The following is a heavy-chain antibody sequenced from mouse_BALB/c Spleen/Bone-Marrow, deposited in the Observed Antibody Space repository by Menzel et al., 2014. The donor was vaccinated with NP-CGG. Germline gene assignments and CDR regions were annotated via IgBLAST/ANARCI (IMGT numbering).Heavy chain of an antibody. J-gene: IGHJ4*01. D-gene: IGHD1-1*01. V-gene: IGHV1-69*02. CDR1: GYTFTSYW. CDR2: IYPSDSYT. Sequence: QVQLQQSGAELVRPGASVKLSCKASGYTFTSYWINWVKQRPGQGLEWIGNIYPSDSYTNYNQKFKDKATLTVDKSLSTAYMQLSSPTSGDSAVYYCTRLYGSTYVAYGMDYWGQGTSVTVSS. CDR3: TRLYGSTYVAYGMDY.